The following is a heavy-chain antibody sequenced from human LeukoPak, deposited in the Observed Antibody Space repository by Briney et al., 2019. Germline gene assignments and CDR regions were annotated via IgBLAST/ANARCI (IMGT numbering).Heavy chain of an antibody. D-gene: IGHD2-15*01. J-gene: IGHJ6*03. CDR2: ISSTGGTT. V-gene: IGHV3-23*01. CDR3: AKNGDRGAYCTGGTCYPYFYYYMDV. CDR1: GFTFSYYS. Sequence: PGGSQRLSCVASGFTFSYYSMNWVRQAPGKGLEWVSSISSTGGTTYYADSVKGRFTISRDNSKNTLYLQMNSLRAEDTAIYYCAKNGDRGAYCTGGTCYPYFYYYMDVWGKGTTVTI.